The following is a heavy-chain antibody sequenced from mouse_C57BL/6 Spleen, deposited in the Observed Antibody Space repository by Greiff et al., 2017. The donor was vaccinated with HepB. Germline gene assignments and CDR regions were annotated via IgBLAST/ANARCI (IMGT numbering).Heavy chain of an antibody. CDR1: GFTFSDFY. Sequence: EVQGVESGGGLVQSGRSLRLSCATSGFTFSDFYMEWVRQAPGKGLEWIAASRNKANDYTTEYSASVKGRFIVSRDTSQSILYLQMNALRAEDTAIYYCARDARGSSYGYFDVWGTGTTVTVSS. J-gene: IGHJ1*03. CDR3: ARDARGSSYGYFDV. V-gene: IGHV7-1*01. D-gene: IGHD1-1*01. CDR2: SRNKANDYTT.